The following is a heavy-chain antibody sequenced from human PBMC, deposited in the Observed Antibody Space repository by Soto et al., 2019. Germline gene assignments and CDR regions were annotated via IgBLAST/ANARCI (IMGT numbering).Heavy chain of an antibody. CDR1: GGSFSGYY. J-gene: IGHJ6*02. V-gene: IGHV4-34*01. CDR3: ARGRIQLWLRSLNYYYGMDV. D-gene: IGHD5-18*01. Sequence: PSETLSLTCAVYGGSFSGYYWSWIRQPPGKGLEWIGEINHSGSTNYNPSLKSRVTISVDTSKNQFSLKLSSVTAADTAVYYCARGRIQLWLRSLNYYYGMDVWGQGTTVTVS. CDR2: INHSGST.